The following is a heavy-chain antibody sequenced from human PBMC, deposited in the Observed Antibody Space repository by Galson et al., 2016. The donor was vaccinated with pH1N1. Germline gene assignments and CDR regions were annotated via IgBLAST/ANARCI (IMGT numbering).Heavy chain of an antibody. Sequence: SLRLSCAGSGFTFSRHSINWVRQAPGKGLEWVSYISGESYTKYYADSLKDRLSISRDNVKNSVYLQIDSLRAEDTAVYYCARERYSGTFYDAFDIWGQGTMASVSS. CDR1: GFTFSRHS. D-gene: IGHD1-26*01. CDR2: ISGESYTK. CDR3: ARERYSGTFYDAFDI. J-gene: IGHJ3*02. V-gene: IGHV3-48*01.